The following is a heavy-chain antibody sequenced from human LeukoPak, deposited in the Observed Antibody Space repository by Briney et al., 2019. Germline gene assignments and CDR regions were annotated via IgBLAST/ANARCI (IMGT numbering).Heavy chain of an antibody. V-gene: IGHV4-34*01. D-gene: IGHD3-3*01. J-gene: IGHJ5*02. CDR3: ARGRYYDFWSGYTRNWFDP. CDR1: GGSFSGYY. CDR2: INHIGST. Sequence: SETLSLTCAVYGGSFSGYYWSWIRQPPGKGLEWIGEINHIGSTNYNPSLKSRVTISVDTSKNQFSLKLSSATAADTAVYYCARGRYYDFWSGYTRNWFDPWGQGTLVTVSS.